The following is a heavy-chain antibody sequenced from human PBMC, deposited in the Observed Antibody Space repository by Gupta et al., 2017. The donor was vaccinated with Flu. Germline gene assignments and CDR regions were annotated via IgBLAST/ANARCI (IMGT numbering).Heavy chain of an antibody. V-gene: IGHV4-59*01. D-gene: IGHD6-13*01. CDR1: GDSLRGYY. CDR2: IDYSGRT. Sequence: QVQLQESGPGLVKPSETLSLTCTVSGDSLRGYYWSWIRQPPGKGLGWIGYIDYSGRTNYNPSLKSRVTMSVDTSKDQFSLKLSSVTTADTAVYYCARHRGTYSSIWGLYDYHYDLDVWGQGTTVTVSS. CDR3: ARHRGTYSSIWGLYDYHYDLDV. J-gene: IGHJ6*02.